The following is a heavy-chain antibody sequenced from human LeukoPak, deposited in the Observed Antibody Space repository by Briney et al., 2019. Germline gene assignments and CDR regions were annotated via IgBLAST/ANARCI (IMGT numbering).Heavy chain of an antibody. V-gene: IGHV3-30*02. CDR1: EFTFSRYG. D-gene: IGHD5-18*01. J-gene: IGHJ6*03. CDR2: IRYDGSDK. Sequence: PGGSLRLSCAASEFTFSRYGMHWVRQAPGKGLECVAFIRYDGSDKYYADSVKGRFTISRDNAKNSLYLQMNSLRAEDTAVYYCARLSGGYSYGFGNYYYYYMDVWGKGTTVTISS. CDR3: ARLSGGYSYGFGNYYYYYMDV.